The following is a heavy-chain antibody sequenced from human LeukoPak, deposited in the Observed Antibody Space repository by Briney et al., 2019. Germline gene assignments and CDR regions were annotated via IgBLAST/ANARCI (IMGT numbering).Heavy chain of an antibody. CDR1: GYTLTSYY. J-gene: IGHJ2*01. V-gene: IGHV1-46*01. CDR2: INPSGGST. D-gene: IGHD3-22*01. Sequence: ASVKVSCKASGYTLTSYYMHWVRQAPGQGLEWMGIINPSGGSTSYAQKFQGRVTMTRDMSTSTVYMELSSLRSEDTAVYYCARVKSPYYYDSSGYYYGDWYFDLWGRGTLVTVSS. CDR3: ARVKSPYYYDSSGYYYGDWYFDL.